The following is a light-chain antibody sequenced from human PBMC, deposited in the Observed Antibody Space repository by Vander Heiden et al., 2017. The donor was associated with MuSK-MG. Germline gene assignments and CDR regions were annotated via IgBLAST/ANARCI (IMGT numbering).Light chain of an antibody. Sequence: DIQMSQSPSTLSASVGASVTTTCQATQDNSNHLNWYQQKPGKAPKLLIYDASNLETGVPARFSGSGSGTDFTFTISSLQPEDMATYYCQQYDNLPLTFGEGTKVEIK. CDR3: QQYDNLPLT. CDR2: DAS. V-gene: IGKV1-33*01. J-gene: IGKJ4*01. CDR1: QDNSNH.